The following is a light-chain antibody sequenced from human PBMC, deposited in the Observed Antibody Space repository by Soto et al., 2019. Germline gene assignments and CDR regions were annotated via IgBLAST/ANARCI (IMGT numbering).Light chain of an antibody. J-gene: IGKJ1*01. CDR2: DAS. CDR1: RSVSGN. V-gene: IGKV3-20*01. CDR3: QQYGSSPWT. Sequence: EIGMTQSPDTLSVSPGERATLSCRASRSVSGNLAWYQQKPGQAPRLLIYDASNRATDIPARFSGSGSGTDFTLTISRLEPEDFAVYYCQQYGSSPWTFGQGTKVDIK.